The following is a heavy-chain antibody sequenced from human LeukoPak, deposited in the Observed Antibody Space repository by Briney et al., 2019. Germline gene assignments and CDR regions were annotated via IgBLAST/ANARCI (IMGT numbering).Heavy chain of an antibody. D-gene: IGHD6-19*01. V-gene: IGHV3-20*04. CDR2: INWNGGST. Sequence: GGSLRLSCAASGFTFDDYGMSWVRQAPGKGLEWVSGINWNGGSTGYADSVKGRFTIPRDNAKNSLYLQMNSLRAEDTALYYCARVPSAIAVAGRLDYWGQGTLVTVSS. CDR3: ARVPSAIAVAGRLDY. J-gene: IGHJ4*02. CDR1: GFTFDDYG.